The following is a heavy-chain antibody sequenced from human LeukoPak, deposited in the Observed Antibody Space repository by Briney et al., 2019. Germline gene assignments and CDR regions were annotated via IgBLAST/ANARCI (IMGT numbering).Heavy chain of an antibody. Sequence: VSVKVSCKASGYTFTSYGISWVRQAPGQGLEWMGWISAYNGNTNYAQKLQGRVTMTTDTSTSTAYMELRSLRSDDTAVYYCARDSVVVVPAAIRMDVWGKGTTVTVSS. D-gene: IGHD2-2*01. CDR2: ISAYNGNT. CDR1: GYTFTSYG. CDR3: ARDSVVVVPAAIRMDV. V-gene: IGHV1-18*01. J-gene: IGHJ6*03.